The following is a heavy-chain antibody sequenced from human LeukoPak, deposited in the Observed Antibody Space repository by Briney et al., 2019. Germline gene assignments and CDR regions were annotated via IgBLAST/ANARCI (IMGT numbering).Heavy chain of an antibody. V-gene: IGHV4-61*02. CDR2: IYTSGST. D-gene: IGHD3-9*01. Sequence: SETLSLTCTVSGGSISSGSYYWSWIRQPAGKGLEWIGRIYTSGSTNYNPSLKSRVTISVDTSKNQFSLKLNSVTAADTAVYYCARDRGDILTDNRGGYYYYMDVWGKGTTVTISS. J-gene: IGHJ6*03. CDR1: GGSISSGSYY. CDR3: ARDRGDILTDNRGGYYYYMDV.